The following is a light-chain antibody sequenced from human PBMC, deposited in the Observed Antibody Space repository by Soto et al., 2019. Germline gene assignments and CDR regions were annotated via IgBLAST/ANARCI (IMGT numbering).Light chain of an antibody. Sequence: EIVMTQSPATLSVSPWERATLSCRASQSVSNNYLAWYQQKPGQAPRLVIYGASSRGTGIPDRFSASGSGTDFTLTISRLEPEDFAVYYCQQYISSPLTFGQGTKVDIK. J-gene: IGKJ1*01. CDR2: GAS. V-gene: IGKV3-20*01. CDR1: QSVSNNY. CDR3: QQYISSPLT.